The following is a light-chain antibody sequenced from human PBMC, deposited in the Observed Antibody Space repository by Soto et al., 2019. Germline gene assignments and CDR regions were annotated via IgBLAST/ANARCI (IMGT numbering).Light chain of an antibody. J-gene: IGKJ1*01. CDR2: DAS. Sequence: GATVTITCRASQTIRNWLAWYQQKPGKAPKLLIYDASNLETGVPSRSSGSGSGTDFPRTIHSLQPDVSGTFLCRPYNPYSRTFGQGTKV. CDR3: RPYNPYSRT. CDR1: QTIRNW. V-gene: IGKV1-5*01.